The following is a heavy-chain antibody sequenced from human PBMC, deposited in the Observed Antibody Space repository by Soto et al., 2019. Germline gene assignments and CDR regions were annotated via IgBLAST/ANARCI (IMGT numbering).Heavy chain of an antibody. CDR1: GYTFTSYD. V-gene: IGHV1-8*01. Sequence: QVQLVQSGAEVKKPGASVKVYCKASGYTFTSYDLTWVRPATGQGLEWMGWMNPHSGNTGYAQKFQGRVTMARNTSISTAYMELSSLTSEHPALYYCARERSYGVDLWGRGTLVTFSS. J-gene: IGHJ2*01. D-gene: IGHD4-17*01. CDR2: MNPHSGNT. CDR3: ARERSYGVDL.